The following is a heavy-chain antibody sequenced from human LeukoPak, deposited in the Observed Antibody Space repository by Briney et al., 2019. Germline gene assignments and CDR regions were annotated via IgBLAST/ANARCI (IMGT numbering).Heavy chain of an antibody. CDR2: IYHSGST. CDR3: ARARYCSGGSCYALSWFDP. V-gene: IGHV4-38-2*02. CDR1: GYSISSGYY. D-gene: IGHD2-15*01. J-gene: IGHJ5*02. Sequence: PSETLSLTCTVSGYSISSGYYWGWIRQPPGKGLEWIGSIYHSGSTYYNPSLKSRVTISVDTSKNQFSLKLSSVTAADTAVYYCARARYCSGGSCYALSWFDPWGQGTLVTVSS.